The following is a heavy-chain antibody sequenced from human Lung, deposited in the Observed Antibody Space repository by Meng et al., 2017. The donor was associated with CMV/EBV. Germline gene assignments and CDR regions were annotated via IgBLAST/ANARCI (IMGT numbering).Heavy chain of an antibody. J-gene: IGHJ4*02. V-gene: IGHV3-21*01. CDR1: GFTFTAYS. CDR2: ISSSSTYI. D-gene: IGHD3-16*01. CDR3: GRREGGY. Sequence: GGSLRLSCAASGFTFTAYSMNWVRQAPGKGLEWVASISSSSTYIHYGDSVKGRFSISRDNAKNSLFLQMNSLRAEDTAVYFCGRREGGYWGQGTRVTVSS.